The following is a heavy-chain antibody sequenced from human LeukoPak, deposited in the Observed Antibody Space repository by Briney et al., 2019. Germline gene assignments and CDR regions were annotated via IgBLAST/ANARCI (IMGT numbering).Heavy chain of an antibody. V-gene: IGHV4-34*01. J-gene: IGHJ5*02. CDR1: GGSFSGYY. D-gene: IGHD1-26*01. Sequence: SETLSLTCAVYGGSFSGYYWSWIRQPPGKGLEWIGEINHSGSTNYNPSLKSRVTISVDTSKNQFSLKLSSVTAADTAVYYCARHKVGAKGNWFDPWGQGTLVTVSS. CDR3: ARHKVGAKGNWFDP. CDR2: INHSGST.